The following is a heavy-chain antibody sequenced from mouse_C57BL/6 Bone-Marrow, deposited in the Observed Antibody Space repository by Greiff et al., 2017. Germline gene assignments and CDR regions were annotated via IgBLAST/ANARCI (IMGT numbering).Heavy chain of an antibody. CDR3: ERHRDYYYAMDY. J-gene: IGHJ4*01. CDR1: GFTFSSYG. V-gene: IGHV5-6*01. CDR2: ISSGGSYT. Sequence: EVQLVESGGDLVKPGGSLKLSCAASGFTFSSYGMSWVRQTPDQRLEWVATISSGGSYTYYPDSVKGRFTISRDNAKNTRYLQMSSLKSEDTAIYYCERHRDYYYAMDYWGQGTSVTVSS.